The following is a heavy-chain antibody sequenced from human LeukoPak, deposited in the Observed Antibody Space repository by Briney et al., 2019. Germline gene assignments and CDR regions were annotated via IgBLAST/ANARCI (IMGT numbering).Heavy chain of an antibody. J-gene: IGHJ4*02. V-gene: IGHV3-23*01. CDR2: ITSRDGTT. CDR3: ARDRPNYYGSDGHYYRRDGDY. CDR1: GFTFTIYA. Sequence: QTGGSLILSCAASGFTFTIYAMSWVRQAPGRGLEWVSSITSRDGTTYYAGSVRGRFTISRDNSKNTLYLQMNSLRVEDTAVYFCARDRPNYYGSDGHYYRRDGDYWGQGALVTVSS. D-gene: IGHD3-22*01.